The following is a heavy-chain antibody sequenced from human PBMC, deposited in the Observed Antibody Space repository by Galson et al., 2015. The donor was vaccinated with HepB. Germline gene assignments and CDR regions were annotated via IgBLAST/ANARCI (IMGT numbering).Heavy chain of an antibody. CDR1: GYNFAIYW. D-gene: IGHD5-12*01. CDR2: IFPGDSNT. CDR3: ARHQGEYSGYDFSYYYMDV. Sequence: QSGAEVKKPGESLKISCKGSGYNFAIYWIGWVRQMPGKGLEWMGIIFPGDSNTRYSPSFQGRVTISADKSINTAYLQWSSLKASDTAIYYCARHQGEYSGYDFSYYYMDVWGKGPRSPSP. J-gene: IGHJ6*03. V-gene: IGHV5-51*03.